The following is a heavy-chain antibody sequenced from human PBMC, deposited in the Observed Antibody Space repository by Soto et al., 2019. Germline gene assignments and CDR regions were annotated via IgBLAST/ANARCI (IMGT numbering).Heavy chain of an antibody. CDR3: AREDSIIIPAVSDF. J-gene: IGHJ4*02. D-gene: IGHD2-2*01. V-gene: IGHV3-21*01. Sequence: GGSLRLSCTVSGFAFNNYGINWVRQAPGKGLEWVSSISKSGYTYYSDSVKGRFTISRDNAKNSVSLQMNTLRVEDTAVYYCAREDSIIIPAVSDFWGQGTLVTVSS. CDR1: GFAFNNYG. CDR2: ISKSGYT.